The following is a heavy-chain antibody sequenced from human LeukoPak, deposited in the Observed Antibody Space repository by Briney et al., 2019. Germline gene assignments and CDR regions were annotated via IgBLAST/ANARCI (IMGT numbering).Heavy chain of an antibody. J-gene: IGHJ5*02. V-gene: IGHV3-21*01. Sequence: PGGSLRLSCAASGFTFRSNSMNWVRQAPGKGLEWVSSISSSSSYIYYADSVKGRFTISRDNAKNSLYLQMNSLRAEDTAVYYCASAIGHYYDSSGYQEAFDPWGQGTLVTVSS. CDR2: ISSSSSYI. D-gene: IGHD3-22*01. CDR1: GFTFRSNS. CDR3: ASAIGHYYDSSGYQEAFDP.